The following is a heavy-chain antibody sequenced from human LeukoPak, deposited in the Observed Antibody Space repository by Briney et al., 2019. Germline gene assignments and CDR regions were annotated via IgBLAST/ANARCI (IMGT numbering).Heavy chain of an antibody. J-gene: IGHJ4*02. D-gene: IGHD5-18*01. Sequence: PSETLSLTCAVYGGSFSGYYWSWIRQPPGKGLEWIGEINHSGSTNYNPSLKSRVTISVDTSKNQFSLKLSSVTAADTAVYYCAREYVCGYSYYFDYWGQGTLVTVSS. V-gene: IGHV4-34*01. CDR1: GGSFSGYY. CDR3: AREYVCGYSYYFDY. CDR2: INHSGST.